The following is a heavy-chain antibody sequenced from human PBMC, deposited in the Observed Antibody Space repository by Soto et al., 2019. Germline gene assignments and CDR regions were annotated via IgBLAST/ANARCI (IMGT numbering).Heavy chain of an antibody. CDR1: GFTFKNFA. CDR3: ARGGYCDYTGHLYGMDV. V-gene: IGHV3-33*01. J-gene: IGHJ6*02. D-gene: IGHD5-12*01. CDR2: IWIDGSNK. Sequence: QVQVVESGGGVVQPGGSLRLSCAASGFTFKNFAFHWVHQAPGKGLEWVSIIWIDGSNKNYAESVKGRFTISRDDSKNTVHLQMNSLRAEDTAVYYCARGGYCDYTGHLYGMDVWGQGTTVTVSS.